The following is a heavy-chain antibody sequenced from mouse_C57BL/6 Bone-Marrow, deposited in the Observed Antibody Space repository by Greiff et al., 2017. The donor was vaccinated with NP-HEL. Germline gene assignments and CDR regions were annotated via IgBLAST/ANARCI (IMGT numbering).Heavy chain of an antibody. J-gene: IGHJ3*01. CDR2: ISDGGSYT. CDR1: GFTFSSYA. V-gene: IGHV5-4*01. CDR3: ARENYGNPAWFAY. D-gene: IGHD2-1*01. Sequence: EVQLVESGGGLVKPGGSLKLSCAASGFTFSSYAMSWVRQTPEKRLEWVATISDGGSYTYYPDNVKGRFTISRDNAKNNLYLQMSHLKSEDTAMYYCARENYGNPAWFAYWGQGTLVTVSA.